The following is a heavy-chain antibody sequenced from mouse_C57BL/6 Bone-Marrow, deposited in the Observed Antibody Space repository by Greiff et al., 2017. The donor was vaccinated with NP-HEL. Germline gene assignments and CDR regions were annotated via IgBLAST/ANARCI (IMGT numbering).Heavy chain of an antibody. CDR1: GYAFTNYL. CDR3: AREGRPYFDY. J-gene: IGHJ2*01. V-gene: IGHV1-54*01. Sequence: QVQLKQSGAELVRPGTSVKVSCKASGYAFTNYLIEWVKQRPGQGLEWIGVINPGSGGTNYNEKFKGKATLTADKSSSTVYMQLSSLTSEDSAVYFCAREGRPYFDYWGQGTTLTVSS. D-gene: IGHD1-1*01. CDR2: INPGSGGT.